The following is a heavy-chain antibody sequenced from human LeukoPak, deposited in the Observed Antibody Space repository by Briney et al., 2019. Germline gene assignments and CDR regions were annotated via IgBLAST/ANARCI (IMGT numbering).Heavy chain of an antibody. Sequence: PGRSLRLSCAASGFTLDDYAMHWVRDPPGKGLEWGSGISWNSETLGYADSVKGRFTISRDNAKNSLYLQMNSLRADDTALYYCAKGSGITLVRDLDYWGQGTLVTVSS. CDR2: ISWNSETL. CDR1: GFTLDDYA. CDR3: AKGSGITLVRDLDY. V-gene: IGHV3-9*01. J-gene: IGHJ4*02. D-gene: IGHD3-10*01.